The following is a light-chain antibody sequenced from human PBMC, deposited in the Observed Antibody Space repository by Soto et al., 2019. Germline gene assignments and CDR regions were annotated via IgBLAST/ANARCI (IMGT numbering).Light chain of an antibody. J-gene: IGKJ2*01. Sequence: DIQMTQTTSLLSASVGDRVTMSCRASQSISTYLNWYQHKPGTAPKLLIYVAFSLQSGVPSRFSGSGSGTDFTLTISSLQPDDLATYYCQQSYSAPYTFGQGT. CDR1: QSISTY. CDR2: VAF. V-gene: IGKV1-39*01. CDR3: QQSYSAPYT.